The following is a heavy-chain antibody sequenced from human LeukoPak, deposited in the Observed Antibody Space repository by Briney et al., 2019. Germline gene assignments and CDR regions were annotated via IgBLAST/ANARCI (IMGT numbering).Heavy chain of an antibody. J-gene: IGHJ6*03. CDR1: GGAISRYY. Sequence: SETLSLTCSVSGGAISRYYWSWIRQPPGKGLEWIGYIYYSGSTNYNPSLKSRVTISVDTSKNQFSLKLSSVTAADTAVYYCARETSQKGAHYMDVWGKGTTITISS. CDR2: IYYSGST. CDR3: ARETSQKGAHYMDV. D-gene: IGHD3-16*01. V-gene: IGHV4-59*01.